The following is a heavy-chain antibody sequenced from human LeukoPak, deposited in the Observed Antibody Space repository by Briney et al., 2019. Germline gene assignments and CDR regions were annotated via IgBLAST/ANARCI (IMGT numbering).Heavy chain of an antibody. CDR3: ARVNYYDSSGYDY. CDR1: GGSVSSGSYY. Sequence: SETLSLTCTVSGGSVSSGSYYWSWIRQPPGKGLEWIGEINHSGSTNYNPSLKSRVTISVDTSKNQFSLKLSSVTAADTAVYYCARVNYYDSSGYDYWGQGTLVTVSS. V-gene: IGHV4-61*01. J-gene: IGHJ4*02. D-gene: IGHD3-22*01. CDR2: INHSGST.